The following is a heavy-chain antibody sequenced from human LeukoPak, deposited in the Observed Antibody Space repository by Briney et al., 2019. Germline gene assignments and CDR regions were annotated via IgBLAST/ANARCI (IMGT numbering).Heavy chain of an antibody. CDR3: VRDLEYSSSSVSGRSFDY. J-gene: IGHJ4*02. CDR1: GFTFSRYS. CDR2: ISSTSTYT. V-gene: IGHV3-21*01. Sequence: GGSLRLSCAASGFTFSRYSLNWARQAPGKGLEWVSSISSTSTYTYYADSVKGRFTISRDNAQNSLYLQMNSLRAEDTAVYYCVRDLEYSSSSVSGRSFDYWGQGTLVTVSS. D-gene: IGHD6-6*01.